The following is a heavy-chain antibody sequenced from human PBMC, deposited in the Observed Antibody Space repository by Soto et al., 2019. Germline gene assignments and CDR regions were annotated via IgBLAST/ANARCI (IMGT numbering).Heavy chain of an antibody. Sequence: EVQLVESGGGLVQPGGSLRLSCAASGFTFRSYSMNWVRQAPGKGLEWVSFISCTSSTIYYADSVKGRFTISRDNAKNSLYLQMNSLRDEDTAVYYCARHRSGYDPPDYWGQGTLVTVSS. V-gene: IGHV3-48*02. CDR3: ARHRSGYDPPDY. J-gene: IGHJ4*02. D-gene: IGHD5-12*01. CDR2: ISCTSSTI. CDR1: GFTFRSYS.